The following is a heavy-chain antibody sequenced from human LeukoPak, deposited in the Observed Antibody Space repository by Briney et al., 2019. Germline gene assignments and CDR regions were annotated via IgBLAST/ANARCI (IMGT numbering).Heavy chain of an antibody. CDR3: ARDLFYGDYAWFDP. V-gene: IGHV1-2*02. CDR2: INPNSGGT. D-gene: IGHD4-17*01. CDR1: GYTFTGYY. Sequence: ASVTVPCTASGYTFTGYYMHWVRQAPGQGLEWMGWINPNSGGTNYAQKLQGRVTMTTDTSTSTAYMELRSLRSDDTAVYYCARDLFYGDYAWFDPWGQGTLVTVSS. J-gene: IGHJ5*02.